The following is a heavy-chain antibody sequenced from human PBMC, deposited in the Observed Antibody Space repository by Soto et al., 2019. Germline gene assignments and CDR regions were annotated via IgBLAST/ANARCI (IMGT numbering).Heavy chain of an antibody. CDR2: ISGSGGST. J-gene: IGHJ2*01. CDR1: GFTFSSYA. D-gene: IGHD6-19*01. Sequence: GGSLRLSCAASGFTFSSYAMSWVRQAPGKGLEWVSAISGSGGSTYYADSVKGRFTISRDNSKNTLYLQMNSLRAEDTAVYYCXKAAGIAVAGGYWYFDLWGRGTLVTVSS. CDR3: XKAAGIAVAGGYWYFDL. V-gene: IGHV3-23*01.